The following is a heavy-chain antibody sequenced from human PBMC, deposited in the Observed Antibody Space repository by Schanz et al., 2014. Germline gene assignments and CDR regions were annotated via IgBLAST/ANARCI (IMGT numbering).Heavy chain of an antibody. D-gene: IGHD3-16*01. CDR2: ISSTSTYL. J-gene: IGHJ4*02. CDR3: ARGTPFVCDY. CDR1: GFTFSSYT. V-gene: IGHV3-21*01. Sequence: EVQLVESGGGLVKPGDSLRLSCAASGFTFSSYTMKWVRQAPGKGLEWVSSISSTSTYLYYADSVKGRFTISRDSARNSLYLQMSSLRAEDTAVYYCARGTPFVCDYWGQGTLVNVSS.